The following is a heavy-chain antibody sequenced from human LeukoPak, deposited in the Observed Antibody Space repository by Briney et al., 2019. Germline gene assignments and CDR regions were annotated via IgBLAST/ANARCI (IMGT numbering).Heavy chain of an antibody. D-gene: IGHD2-8*01. CDR2: ISSSSNYI. Sequence: GGSLRLSCAASGFTFSSYSMNWVRQAPGKGLGWVSSISSSSNYIYYADSVKGRFTISRDNAKNSLYLQMNSLRAEDTAVYYCARELIVLMVYAINYMDVWGKGTTVTVSS. CDR1: GFTFSSYS. CDR3: ARELIVLMVYAINYMDV. V-gene: IGHV3-21*01. J-gene: IGHJ6*03.